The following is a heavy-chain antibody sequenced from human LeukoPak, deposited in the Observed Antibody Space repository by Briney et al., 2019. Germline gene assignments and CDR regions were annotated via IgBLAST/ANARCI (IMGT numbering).Heavy chain of an antibody. J-gene: IGHJ3*02. Sequence: GGSLRLSCAASGFTFTRYWMSWARQAPGKRLEWVANIKQDGSEKYSVDSVKGRFTVSRDNAKNSLYLQMNSLRAEDTAVYYCAKGVAARLDAFDIWGQGTMVTVSS. CDR1: GFTFTRYW. D-gene: IGHD6-6*01. V-gene: IGHV3-7*03. CDR2: IKQDGSEK. CDR3: AKGVAARLDAFDI.